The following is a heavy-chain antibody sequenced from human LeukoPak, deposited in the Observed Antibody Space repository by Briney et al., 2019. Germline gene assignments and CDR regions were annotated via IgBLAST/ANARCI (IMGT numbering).Heavy chain of an antibody. D-gene: IGHD6-19*01. V-gene: IGHV4-38-2*01. CDR1: GYTFSSCYN. CDR2: NSNSGST. CDR3: AFDSSCWYLRDFDI. Sequence: SETLSLTCAVSGYTFSSCYNWWGLREPPERQVGLSRINSNSGSTYYTQSLKSRVTISRDTAKSKFSLKLSTVRAADTAVYYCAFDSSCWYLRDFDIWGKGTMVTVSS. J-gene: IGHJ3*02.